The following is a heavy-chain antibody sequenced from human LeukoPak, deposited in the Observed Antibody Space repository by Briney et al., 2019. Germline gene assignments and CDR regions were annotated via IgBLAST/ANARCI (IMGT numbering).Heavy chain of an antibody. CDR1: GGTFSSYA. CDR2: INPNSGGT. Sequence: ASVKVSCKASGGTFSSYAISWVRQAPGQGLEWMGRINPNSGGTNYAQKFQGRVTMTRDTSISTAYMELSRLRSDDTAVYYCAALWFGASMDVWGKGTTVTVSS. V-gene: IGHV1-2*06. D-gene: IGHD3-10*01. CDR3: AALWFGASMDV. J-gene: IGHJ6*03.